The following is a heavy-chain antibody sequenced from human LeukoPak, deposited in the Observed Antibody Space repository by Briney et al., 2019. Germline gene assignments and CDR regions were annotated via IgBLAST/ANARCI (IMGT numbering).Heavy chain of an antibody. J-gene: IGHJ5*02. D-gene: IGHD3-10*01. CDR1: GFPFSSYG. V-gene: IGHV3-48*01. CDR3: ARRLAATMVRGVIINPTNWFDP. Sequence: PGGSLRLSCVASGFPFSSYGMNWVRQAPGKGLEWVSYISSSSTIYYADSVKGRFTTSRDNAKNSLYLQMNSLRVEDTAVYYCARRLAATMVRGVIINPTNWFDPWGQGTLFTVSS. CDR2: ISSSSTI.